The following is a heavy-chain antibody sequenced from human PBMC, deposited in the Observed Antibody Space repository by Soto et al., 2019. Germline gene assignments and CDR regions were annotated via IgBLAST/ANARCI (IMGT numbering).Heavy chain of an antibody. CDR2: VHYSGTT. V-gene: IGHV4-59*12. J-gene: IGHJ6*02. CDR3: ASVRGGYYYAMDV. Sequence: SQKLRVRYSGSAGSLSTYYWPWLRQPPGKGLEWIGYVHYSGTTNYNPSLKSRVTMSVDKSKNQFSLKLSSVTAADTAVYYCASVRGGYYYAMDVWGQGTTVT. CDR1: AGSLSTYY. D-gene: IGHD3-10*02.